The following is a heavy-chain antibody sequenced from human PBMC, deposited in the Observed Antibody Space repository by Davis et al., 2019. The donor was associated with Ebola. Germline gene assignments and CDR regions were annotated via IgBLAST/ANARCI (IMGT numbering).Heavy chain of an antibody. D-gene: IGHD3-16*01. CDR3: ARANDMWGGLDY. J-gene: IGHJ4*02. Sequence: PGGSLRLSCAASGFTFSDHYVDWVRQAPGKGLEWVGRTRNKANSYTTEYAASVKGRFTISRDDSKNSLYLQMNSLKTEDTAVYYCARANDMWGGLDYWGQGTLVTVSS. CDR2: TRNKANSYTT. CDR1: GFTFSDHY. V-gene: IGHV3-72*01.